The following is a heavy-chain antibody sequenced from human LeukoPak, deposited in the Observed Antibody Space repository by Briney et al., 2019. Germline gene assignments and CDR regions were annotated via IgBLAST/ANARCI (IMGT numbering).Heavy chain of an antibody. CDR1: GGSISSYY. Sequence: KPSDTLSLTCTVSGGSISSYYWSWIRQPPGKGLEWIGYIYYSGSTNYNPSLKSRVTISVDTSKNQFSLKLSSVTAADTAVYYCARSPLLTTVTLFDYWGQGTLVTVSS. D-gene: IGHD4-17*01. CDR3: ARSPLLTTVTLFDY. J-gene: IGHJ4*02. CDR2: IYYSGST. V-gene: IGHV4-59*01.